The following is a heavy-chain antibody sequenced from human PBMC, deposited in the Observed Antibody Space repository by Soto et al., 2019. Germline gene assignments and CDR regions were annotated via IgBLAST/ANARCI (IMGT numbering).Heavy chain of an antibody. CDR3: AGDYGSGSYRFDY. D-gene: IGHD3-10*01. CDR1: GDSMRSYS. V-gene: IGHV4-59*01. CDR2: IYYSGST. J-gene: IGHJ4*02. Sequence: SETLSLTCTVSGDSMRSYSWSWIRQPPGKGLEWVGYIYYSGSTTYNPSFKSRVTISIDTSEKQFSLKLTSVTAADTAVYFCAGDYGSGSYRFDYWGQGXLVTVYS.